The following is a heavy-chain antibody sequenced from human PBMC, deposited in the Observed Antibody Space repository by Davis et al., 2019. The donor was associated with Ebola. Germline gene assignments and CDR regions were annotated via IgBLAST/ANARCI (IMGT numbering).Heavy chain of an antibody. Sequence: GESLKISCAASGFTFSSYYMNWVRQAPGKGLEWVSSISSSSNYIYYADSMKGRFTISRDNSKNTLYLQMNSLRAEDTAVYYCARINSYGDFDYWGQGTLVTVAS. CDR3: ARINSYGDFDY. V-gene: IGHV3-21*01. CDR2: ISSSSNYI. CDR1: GFTFSSYY. D-gene: IGHD2/OR15-2a*01. J-gene: IGHJ4*02.